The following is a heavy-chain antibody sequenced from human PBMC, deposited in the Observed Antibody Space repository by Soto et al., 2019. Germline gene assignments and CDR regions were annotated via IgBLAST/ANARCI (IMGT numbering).Heavy chain of an antibody. V-gene: IGHV1-8*01. D-gene: IGHD1-26*01. Sequence: GASVKVSCKVSGYTLTELSMHWVRQATGQGLEWMGWMNPNSGNTGYAQKFQGRVTMTRNTSISTAYMELSSLRSEDTAVYYCAREWGISDYYYYYMDVWGKGTTVTVSS. J-gene: IGHJ6*03. CDR1: GYTLTELS. CDR2: MNPNSGNT. CDR3: AREWGISDYYYYYMDV.